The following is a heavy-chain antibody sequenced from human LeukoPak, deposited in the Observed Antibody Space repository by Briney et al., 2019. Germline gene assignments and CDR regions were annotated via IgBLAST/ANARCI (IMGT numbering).Heavy chain of an antibody. J-gene: IGHJ5*02. D-gene: IGHD6-6*01. CDR1: GGSISSGDYY. V-gene: IGHV4-30-4*01. Sequence: SETLSLTCTVSGGSISSGDYYWRWIRQPPGKGLEWIGYIYYSGSTYYNPSLKSRVTISVDTSKNQFSLKLSSVTAADTAVYYCASTSSSSSWFDPWGQGTLVTVSS. CDR3: ASTSSSSSWFDP. CDR2: IYYSGST.